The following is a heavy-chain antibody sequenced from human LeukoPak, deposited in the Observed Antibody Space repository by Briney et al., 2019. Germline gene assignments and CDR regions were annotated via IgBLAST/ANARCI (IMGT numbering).Heavy chain of an antibody. Sequence: SETLSLTCSVSGGYIITSDHYWGWIRQPPGKGLEWIGSTYYTGSTSTNPFFKSRVTVTVDTSKNQFSLNLTSVTAADTAVYYCARERYYYGGKTWFDPWGQGTLVTVSS. J-gene: IGHJ5*02. CDR2: TYYTGST. D-gene: IGHD4-23*01. CDR1: GGYIITSDHY. CDR3: ARERYYYGGKTWFDP. V-gene: IGHV4-39*07.